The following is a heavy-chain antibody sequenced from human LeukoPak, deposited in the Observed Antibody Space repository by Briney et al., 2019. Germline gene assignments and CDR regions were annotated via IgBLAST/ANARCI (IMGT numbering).Heavy chain of an antibody. V-gene: IGHV1-2*02. CDR3: ARESACGTTNCLAPADWLDP. D-gene: IGHD2-2*01. CDR1: GYTFTGYY. J-gene: IGHJ5*02. Sequence: ASVKVSCKASGYTFTGYYMHWVRQAPGQGLEWMGWISPNSGDTDIAQKFQGRVTMTRDTSIATSYMEVDSLTSDDAAVYYCARESACGTTNCLAPADWLDPWGQGTLVTVSS. CDR2: ISPNSGDT.